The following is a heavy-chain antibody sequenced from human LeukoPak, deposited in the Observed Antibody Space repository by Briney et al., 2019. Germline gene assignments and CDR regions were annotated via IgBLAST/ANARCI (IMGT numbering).Heavy chain of an antibody. D-gene: IGHD5-18*01. CDR1: GFTFSSYS. Sequence: GGSLRLSCAASGFTFSSYSMNWVRQAPGKGLEWVSSISSSSSYIYYADSVKGRFTISRDNAKNSVYLQMNSLRAEDTAVYYCARVRGIYSYGHPYYFDYWGQGTLVTVSS. CDR3: ARVRGIYSYGHPYYFDY. V-gene: IGHV3-21*01. CDR2: ISSSSSYI. J-gene: IGHJ4*02.